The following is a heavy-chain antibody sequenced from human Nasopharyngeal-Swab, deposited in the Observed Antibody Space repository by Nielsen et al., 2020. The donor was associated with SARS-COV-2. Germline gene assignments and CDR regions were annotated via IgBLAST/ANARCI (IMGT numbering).Heavy chain of an antibody. J-gene: IGHJ4*02. V-gene: IGHV3-21*01. CDR3: ARGLSVVVGRRDYFDY. CDR1: GFTFISFG. Sequence: GGSLRLSCAASGFTFISFGMNWVRQAPGQGLEWVSSISSSSSYIYYADSVKGRFTISRDNAKNSLYLQMNSLRAEDTAVYYCARGLSVVVGRRDYFDYWGQGTLVTVSS. CDR2: ISSSSSYI. D-gene: IGHD2-21*01.